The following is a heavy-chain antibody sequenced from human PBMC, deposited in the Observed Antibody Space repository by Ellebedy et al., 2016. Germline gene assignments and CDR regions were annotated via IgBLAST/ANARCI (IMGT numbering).Heavy chain of an antibody. V-gene: IGHV3-21*01. CDR2: ISGRTGNI. CDR3: ARGLPGGMIIDLGAFDI. J-gene: IGHJ3*02. CDR1: GSTFSGYT. Sequence: GESLKISXAASGSTFSGYTMNWVRQAPGKGLEWVSSISGRTGNIYSADSVKGRFTISRDNAKNSLYLQMNSLRAEDTAMYFCARGLPGGMIIDLGAFDIWGQGTMVTVSS. D-gene: IGHD3-22*01.